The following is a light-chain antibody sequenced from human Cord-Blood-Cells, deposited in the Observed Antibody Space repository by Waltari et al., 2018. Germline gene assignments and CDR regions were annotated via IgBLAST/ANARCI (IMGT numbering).Light chain of an antibody. CDR2: GAS. CDR3: QQYGSSPKT. J-gene: IGKJ1*01. Sequence: LLTQSPGTLSLSPGERATLSCRASQSVSSSYLAWYQQKPGQAPRLLIYGASSRATGIPDRFSGSGSGTEFTLTISRLEPEDFAVYYCQQYGSSPKTFGQGTKGENK. V-gene: IGKV3-20*01. CDR1: QSVSSSY.